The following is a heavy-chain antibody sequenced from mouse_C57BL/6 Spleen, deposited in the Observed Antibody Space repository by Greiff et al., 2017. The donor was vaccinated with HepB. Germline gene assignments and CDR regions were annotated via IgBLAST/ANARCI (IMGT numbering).Heavy chain of an antibody. D-gene: IGHD2-2*01. J-gene: IGHJ4*01. V-gene: IGHV1-76*01. CDR3: ARDGGYDVDAMDY. CDR2: IYPGSGNT. CDR1: GYTFTDYY. Sequence: VQLQESGAELVRPGASVKLSCKASGYTFTDYYINWVKQRPGQGLEWIARIYPGSGNTYYNEKFKGKATLTAEKSSSTAYMQLSSLTSEDSAVYFCARDGGYDVDAMDYWGQGTSVTVSS.